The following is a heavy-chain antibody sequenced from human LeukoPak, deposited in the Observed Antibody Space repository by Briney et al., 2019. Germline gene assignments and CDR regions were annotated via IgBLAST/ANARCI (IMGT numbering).Heavy chain of an antibody. Sequence: SETLSLTCTVSGGSTSSYYWSWIRQPPGKGLEWIGYIYYSGSTNYNPSLKSRVTISVDTSKNQFSLKLSSVTAADTAVYYCARDSGYLAEYFQHWGQGTLVTVSS. D-gene: IGHD5-12*01. CDR3: ARDSGYLAEYFQH. J-gene: IGHJ1*01. CDR1: GGSTSSYY. CDR2: IYYSGST. V-gene: IGHV4-59*01.